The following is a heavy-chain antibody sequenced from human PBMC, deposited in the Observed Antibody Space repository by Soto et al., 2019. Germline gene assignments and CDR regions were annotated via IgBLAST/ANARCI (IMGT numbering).Heavy chain of an antibody. D-gene: IGHD6-6*01. V-gene: IGHV4-30-2*01. Sequence: QLQLQESGSGLVKPSQTLSLTCAVSGGSISSGGYSWSWIRQPPGKGLEWIGYIYHSGSTYYNPSLKSRGTISVARSKTQFSLRLSSVTAADTAMYYCAGGIAARPLGYWGQGTLVTVSS. CDR1: GGSISSGGYS. CDR3: AGGIAARPLGY. J-gene: IGHJ4*02. CDR2: IYHSGST.